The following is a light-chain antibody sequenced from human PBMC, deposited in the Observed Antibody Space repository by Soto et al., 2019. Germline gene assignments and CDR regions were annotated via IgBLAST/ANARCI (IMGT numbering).Light chain of an antibody. CDR3: QQYSNWPLT. CDR1: QSVSSN. J-gene: IGKJ4*02. V-gene: IGKV3-15*01. Sequence: EVVMTQSPATLSVSPGERLTLSCRASQSVSSNLAWYQQKPGQTPRLLIYGVSTRATGIPARFSGSGSGTEFNLTISSLQSEDFAVYYCQQYSNWPLTFGGGTRVEIK. CDR2: GVS.